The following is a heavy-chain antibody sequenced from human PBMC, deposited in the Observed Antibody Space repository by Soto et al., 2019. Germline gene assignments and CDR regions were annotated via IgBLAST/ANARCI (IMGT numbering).Heavy chain of an antibody. CDR2: IYWDDDQ. V-gene: IGHV2-5*02. D-gene: IGHD2-21*01. Sequence: QITLKESGPTLVKPTQTLTLTCTVSGFSLSGDGVGVGWIRQPPGKALEWLALIYWDDDQRYSPSLKTRLTNTKDTSKNHVVLTMTNMDPVDTATYYCAHAYGGTSWPNDAFDIWGQGTVVTVSS. CDR3: AHAYGGTSWPNDAFDI. CDR1: GFSLSGDGVG. J-gene: IGHJ3*02.